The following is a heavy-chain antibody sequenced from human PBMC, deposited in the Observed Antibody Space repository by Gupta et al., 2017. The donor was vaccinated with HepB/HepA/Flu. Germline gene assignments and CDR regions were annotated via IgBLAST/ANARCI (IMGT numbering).Heavy chain of an antibody. V-gene: IGHV1-2*04. J-gene: IGHJ6*02. CDR3: ARAPAVVVVAHYYYYGMDV. D-gene: IGHD2-15*01. CDR2: INPNSGGT. Sequence: VQLVQSGAEVKKPGASVKVSCKASGYTFTGYYMHWVRQATEQGLEWMGWINPNSGGTNYAQKFQGWVTRTRDTSISTAYMELSRLRSDDTAVYYCARAPAVVVVAHYYYYGMDVWGQGTTVTVSS. CDR1: GYTFTGYY.